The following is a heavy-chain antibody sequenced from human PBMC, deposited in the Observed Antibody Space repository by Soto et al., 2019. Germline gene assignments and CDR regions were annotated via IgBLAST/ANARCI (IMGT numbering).Heavy chain of an antibody. CDR1: GGSISSYY. J-gene: IGHJ4*02. V-gene: IGHV4-59*08. D-gene: IGHD3-10*01. Sequence: TSETLSLTCTVSGGSISSYYWSWIRQPPGKGLEWIGYIYYSGSTNYNPSLKSRVTISVDTSKNQFSLKLNSMTAADTAVYYCARHNYGSGSTYFDYWGQGTLVIVSS. CDR3: ARHNYGSGSTYFDY. CDR2: IYYSGST.